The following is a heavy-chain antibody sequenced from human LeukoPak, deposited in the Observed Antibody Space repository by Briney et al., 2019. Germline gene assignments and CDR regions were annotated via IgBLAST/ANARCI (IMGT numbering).Heavy chain of an antibody. CDR1: GGSISSYF. V-gene: IGHV4-4*07. J-gene: IGHJ4*02. CDR2: IYTSGTT. CDR3: ARDRGSGIDY. D-gene: IGHD3-10*01. Sequence: SETLSLTCTASGGSISSYFWSWIRQPAGQGLEWVGRIYTSGTTSYNASLKSRVTMSVDTSKNQFSLKLSSVTAADTAVYYCARDRGSGIDYWGQGTLVTVSS.